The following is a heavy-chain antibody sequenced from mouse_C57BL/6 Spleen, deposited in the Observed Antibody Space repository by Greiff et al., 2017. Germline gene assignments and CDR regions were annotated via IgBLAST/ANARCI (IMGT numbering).Heavy chain of an antibody. Sequence: QVQLQQPGAELVMPGASVKLSSKASGYTFTSYWMHWVKQRPGQGLEWIGEIDPSDSYTNYNQKFKGKSTLTVDKSSSTAYMQLSSLTSEDSAVYYCARQGDYYGSSPYYFDYWGQGTTLTVSS. V-gene: IGHV1-69*01. CDR1: GYTFTSYW. D-gene: IGHD1-1*01. CDR3: ARQGDYYGSSPYYFDY. CDR2: IDPSDSYT. J-gene: IGHJ2*01.